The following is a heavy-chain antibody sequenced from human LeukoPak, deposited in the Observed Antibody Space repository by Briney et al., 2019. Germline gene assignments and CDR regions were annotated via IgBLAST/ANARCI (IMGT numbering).Heavy chain of an antibody. D-gene: IGHD5-24*01. Sequence: SETLSLTCTVSGGSISSYYWSWIRQPPEKGLEWIGHIYSNGSTNYNPSLKSRVTISVDTSKNLYSLKLSSVTAADTAVYYCARHRGRRGSAFDPWGRGTLVTVSS. V-gene: IGHV4-4*09. CDR3: ARHRGRRGSAFDP. CDR1: GGSISSYY. CDR2: IYSNGST. J-gene: IGHJ5*02.